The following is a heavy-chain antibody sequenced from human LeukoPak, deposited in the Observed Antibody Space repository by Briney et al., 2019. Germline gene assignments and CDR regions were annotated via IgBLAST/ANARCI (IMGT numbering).Heavy chain of an antibody. J-gene: IGHJ4*02. CDR2: ISGSGGST. D-gene: IGHD6-13*01. CDR3: AKASRWGIAAADYYFDY. Sequence: PGGSLRLSCAASGFTFSSYAMSWVRQAPGKGLEWVSAISGSGGSTYYADSVKGRFAISRDNSENTLYLQMNSLRAEDTDVYYCAKASRWGIAAADYYFDYWGQGTLVTVSS. CDR1: GFTFSSYA. V-gene: IGHV3-23*01.